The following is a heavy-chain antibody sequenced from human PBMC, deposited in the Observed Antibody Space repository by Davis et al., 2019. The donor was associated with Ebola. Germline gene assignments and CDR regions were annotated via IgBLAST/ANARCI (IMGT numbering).Heavy chain of an antibody. CDR2: INPNSGGT. J-gene: IGHJ6*02. D-gene: IGHD3-22*01. CDR3: AREGPRFDSSGYYYGMDV. Sequence: ASVKVSCKASGGTFSSYAISWVRQAPGQGLEWMGWINPNSGGTNYAQKFQGWVTMTRDTSISTAYMELSRLRSDDTAVYYCAREGPRFDSSGYYYGMDVWGQGTTVTVSS. CDR1: GGTFSSYA. V-gene: IGHV1-2*04.